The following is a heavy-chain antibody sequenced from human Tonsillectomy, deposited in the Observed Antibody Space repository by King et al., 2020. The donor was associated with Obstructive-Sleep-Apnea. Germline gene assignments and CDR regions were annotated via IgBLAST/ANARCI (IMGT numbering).Heavy chain of an antibody. Sequence: QLVQSGGGLVKPGGSLRLSCAASGFTFSDYYMSWIRQAPGKGLEWVSYISSRSSYTNYADSVKGRFTISRDNAKNSLYLQMNSLRAEDTAVYYCARDIMITFGGVIGGAFDIWGQGTMVTVSS. V-gene: IGHV3-11*06. CDR2: ISSRSSYT. CDR3: ARDIMITFGGVIGGAFDI. J-gene: IGHJ3*02. CDR1: GFTFSDYY. D-gene: IGHD3-16*02.